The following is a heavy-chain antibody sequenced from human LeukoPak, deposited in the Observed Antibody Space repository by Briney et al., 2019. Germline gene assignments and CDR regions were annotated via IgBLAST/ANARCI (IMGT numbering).Heavy chain of an antibody. D-gene: IGHD5-18*01. CDR1: SGSFSGYY. CDR2: INHSGST. Sequence: SETLSLTCAVYSGSFSGYYWSWIRQPPGKGLEWIGEINHSGSTNYNPSLKSRVTMSVDTSKNQFSLKLSSVTAADTAVYYCARGPRGYSYGPYYYYYGMDVWGQGTTVTVSS. J-gene: IGHJ6*02. V-gene: IGHV4-34*01. CDR3: ARGPRGYSYGPYYYYYGMDV.